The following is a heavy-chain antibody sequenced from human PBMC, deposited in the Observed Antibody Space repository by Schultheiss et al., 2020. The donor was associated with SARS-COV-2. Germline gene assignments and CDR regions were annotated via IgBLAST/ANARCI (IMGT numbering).Heavy chain of an antibody. CDR3: ASINSSSWSNWFDP. D-gene: IGHD6-13*01. CDR1: GFTFSSYE. J-gene: IGHJ5*02. Sequence: GGSLRLSCAASGFTFSSYEMNWVRQAPGKGLEWVALISSDGSNKYYADSVKGRFTISRDNSKNSLYLQMNSLRAEDTAVYYCASINSSSWSNWFDPWGQGTLVTVAS. CDR2: ISSDGSNK. V-gene: IGHV3-30*07.